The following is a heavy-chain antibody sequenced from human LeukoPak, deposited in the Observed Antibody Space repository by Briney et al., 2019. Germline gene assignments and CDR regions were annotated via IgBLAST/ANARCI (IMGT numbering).Heavy chain of an antibody. J-gene: IGHJ4*02. CDR2: IIPIFGTA. Sequence: SVKVSCKSSGGTFSSYAISWVRQAPGQGLEWMGGIIPIFGTANYAQKFQGRVTITADESTSTAYMELSSLRSEDTAVYYCAREGNYCSGGSCYTGRFDYWGQGTLVTVSS. V-gene: IGHV1-69*13. D-gene: IGHD2-15*01. CDR3: AREGNYCSGGSCYTGRFDY. CDR1: GGTFSSYA.